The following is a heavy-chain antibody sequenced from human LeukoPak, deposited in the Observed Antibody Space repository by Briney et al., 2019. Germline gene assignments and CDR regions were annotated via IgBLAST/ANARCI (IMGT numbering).Heavy chain of an antibody. Sequence: GGSLRLSCEASGFTFSSYSMSWVRQAPGKGLEWVSAISVSGGSTYYTDSVKGRFTISNDNSNNTLYLQMNSLRAEDTAVYYCANSAIGGDAFDIWGQGTMVTVSS. D-gene: IGHD2-2*02. CDR2: ISVSGGST. CDR1: GFTFSSYS. V-gene: IGHV3-23*01. J-gene: IGHJ3*02. CDR3: ANSAIGGDAFDI.